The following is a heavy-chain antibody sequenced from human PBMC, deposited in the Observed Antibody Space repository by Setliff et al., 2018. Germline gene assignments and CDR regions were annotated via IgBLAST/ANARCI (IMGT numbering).Heavy chain of an antibody. D-gene: IGHD1-26*01. CDR2: INNYNFNT. J-gene: IGHJ5*01. CDR3: ARLVRYCTRTACQKVAGVES. V-gene: IGHV1-18*01. CDR1: GFTFTDYG. Sequence: ASVKVPCKSSGFTFTDYGITWVRQVPGQGLEWMGWINNYNFNTQYAQKFQDRVTLTTYTSTTTAYSELRSLRPDDTAVYYCARLVRYCTRTACQKVAGVESWGQGTLVTVSS.